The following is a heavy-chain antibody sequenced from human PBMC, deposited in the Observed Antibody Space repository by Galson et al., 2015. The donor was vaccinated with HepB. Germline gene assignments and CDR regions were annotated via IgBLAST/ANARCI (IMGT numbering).Heavy chain of an antibody. CDR1: GFTFEDYA. V-gene: IGHV3-9*01. CDR3: AQDLTYYYGSGSYFVGMDV. D-gene: IGHD3-10*01. Sequence: SLRLSCAASGFTFEDYAMHWVRQVPGQGLEWVSGISWNSDFTGYADSVRGRFTISRDNATYSLYLQMNSLRAEDTALYYCAQDLTYYYGSGSYFVGMDVWGQGTTVTVSS. J-gene: IGHJ6*02. CDR2: ISWNSDFT.